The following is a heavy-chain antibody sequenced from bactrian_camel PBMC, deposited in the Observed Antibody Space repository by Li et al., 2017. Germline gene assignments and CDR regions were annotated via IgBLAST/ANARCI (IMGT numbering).Heavy chain of an antibody. Sequence: DVQLVESGGGLVQTGGSLRLSCETSGFDFSNYAMNWVRQAPGKGLEWVASIAVDRLSTLYTRSVKGRFTISRDNAKNTVYLQMNSLKSEDTAVYYCAKSGYTNWGQGTQVTVS. CDR2: IAVDRLST. CDR1: GFDFSNYA. V-gene: IGHV3S40*01. J-gene: IGHJ4*01. CDR3: AKSGYTN. D-gene: IGHD2*01.